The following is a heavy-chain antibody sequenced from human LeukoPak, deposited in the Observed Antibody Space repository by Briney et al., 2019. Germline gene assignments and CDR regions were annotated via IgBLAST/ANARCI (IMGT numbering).Heavy chain of an antibody. V-gene: IGHV1-69*05. CDR2: IIPIFGTA. D-gene: IGHD4-11*01. Sequence: SVKDSCKASGGTFSSYAISWVRQAPGQGLEWMGGIIPIFGTANYAQKFQGRVTITTDESTSTAYMELSSLRSEDTAVYYCARAVDYSNCLDYWGQGTLVTVSS. CDR3: ARAVDYSNCLDY. J-gene: IGHJ4*02. CDR1: GGTFSSYA.